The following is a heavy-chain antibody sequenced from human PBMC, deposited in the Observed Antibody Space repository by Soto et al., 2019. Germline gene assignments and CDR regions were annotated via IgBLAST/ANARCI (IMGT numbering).Heavy chain of an antibody. CDR2: ISSSSSTI. Sequence: PGGSLRLSCAASGFTFSSYSMNWVRQAPGKGLEWVSYISSSSSTIYYADSVKGRFTISRDNAKNSLYLQMNSLRAEDTAVYYCARDHGEVSPPNGVWGKGTTVTVSS. D-gene: IGHD2-8*01. V-gene: IGHV3-48*01. CDR1: GFTFSSYS. J-gene: IGHJ6*04. CDR3: ARDHGEVSPPNGV.